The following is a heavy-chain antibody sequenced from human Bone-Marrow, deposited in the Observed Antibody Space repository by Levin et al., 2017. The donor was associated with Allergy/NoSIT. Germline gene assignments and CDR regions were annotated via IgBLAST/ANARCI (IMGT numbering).Heavy chain of an antibody. Sequence: PSETLSLTCTVSGGSVSSDTYYWSWIRQPPGKGLEWIGYISSSGSTYYNPSLMSRVTISVHTSKNQFSLKLTSVTPADTALYYCARDDYADFTGWVWGQGSLVAVSS. CDR2: ISSSGST. CDR1: GGSVSSDTYY. CDR3: ARDDYADFTGWV. V-gene: IGHV4-61*01. D-gene: IGHD4-17*01. J-gene: IGHJ4*02.